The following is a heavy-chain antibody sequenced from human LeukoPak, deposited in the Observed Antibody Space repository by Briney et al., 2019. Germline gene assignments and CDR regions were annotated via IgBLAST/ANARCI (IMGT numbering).Heavy chain of an antibody. Sequence: GGSLRLSCAASGFTFSNYWMHWVRQAPGKGLVGVSRINIDGSSTNYADSVKGRFTISRDNAKNTLYLQMNSLRAEDTAVYYCAKPGGYGDYDYFDYWGQGTLVTVSS. CDR1: GFTFSNYW. D-gene: IGHD4-17*01. CDR2: INIDGSST. J-gene: IGHJ4*02. CDR3: AKPGGYGDYDYFDY. V-gene: IGHV3-74*01.